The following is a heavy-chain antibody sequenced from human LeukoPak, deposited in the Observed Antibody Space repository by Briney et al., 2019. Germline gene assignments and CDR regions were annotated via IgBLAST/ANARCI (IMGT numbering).Heavy chain of an antibody. J-gene: IGHJ5*02. Sequence: SETLSLTCAVYGGSFSGYYWSWIRQHPGKGLEWIGEINHSGSTNYNPSLKSRVTISVDTSKNQFSLKLSSVTAADTAVYYCARVFSWPNWFDPWGQGTLVTVSS. CDR3: ARVFSWPNWFDP. V-gene: IGHV4-34*01. CDR2: INHSGST. D-gene: IGHD6-13*01. CDR1: GGSFSGYY.